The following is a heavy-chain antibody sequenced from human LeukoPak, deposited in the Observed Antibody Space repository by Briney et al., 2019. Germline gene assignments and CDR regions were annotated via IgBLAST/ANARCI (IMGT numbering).Heavy chain of an antibody. CDR1: GGSISSGGYY. D-gene: IGHD2-2*01. V-gene: IGHV4-31*03. Sequence: SQTLSLTCTVSGGSISSGGYYWSWIRQHPGKGLEWLGYIYYSGSTYYNPSLKSRVTISVDTSKNQFSLKLSSVTAADTAVYYCARGGYRCSSTSCYPAGYYYYGMDVWGQGTTVTVSS. CDR3: ARGGYRCSSTSCYPAGYYYYGMDV. CDR2: IYYSGST. J-gene: IGHJ6*02.